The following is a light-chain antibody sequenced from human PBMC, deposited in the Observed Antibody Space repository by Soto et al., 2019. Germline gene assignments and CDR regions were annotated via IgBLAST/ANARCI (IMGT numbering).Light chain of an antibody. V-gene: IGLV1-51*01. CDR2: DNN. CDR3: GTWDSSLSAGV. CDR1: SSNIGNNY. J-gene: IGLJ2*01. Sequence: QSVLTQPPSVSAAPGQKVTISCSGSSSNIGNNYVSWYQQLPGTAPKLLIYDNNKRPSGIPDRFSGSKSGTSATLGITGLQTGYEADYYCGTWDSSLSAGVFGVGTKLTVL.